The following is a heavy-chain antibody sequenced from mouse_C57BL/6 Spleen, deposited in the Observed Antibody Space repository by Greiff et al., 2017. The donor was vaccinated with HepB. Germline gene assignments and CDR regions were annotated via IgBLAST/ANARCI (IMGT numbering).Heavy chain of an antibody. J-gene: IGHJ4*01. D-gene: IGHD2-12*01. Sequence: EVKLMESGGGLVQPGGSLKLSCAASGFTFSDYGMAWVRQAPRKGPEWVAFISNLAYSIYYADTVTGRFTISRENAKNTLYLEMSSPRSEDTAMYYCARYDEGEYYAMDYWGQGTSVTVSS. CDR3: ARYDEGEYYAMDY. CDR2: ISNLAYSI. V-gene: IGHV5-15*01. CDR1: GFTFSDYG.